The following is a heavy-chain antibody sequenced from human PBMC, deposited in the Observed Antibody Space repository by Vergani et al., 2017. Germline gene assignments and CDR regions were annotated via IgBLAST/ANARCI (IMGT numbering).Heavy chain of an antibody. V-gene: IGHV4-59*01. Sequence: QVQLQESGPGLVKPSETLSLTCTVSGGSISSYYWSWIRQPPGKGLEWIGYIYYSGSTNYNPSLKSRVTISVDTSKNQFSLKLSSVTAADTAVYYCASADKNHPYCYFDLWGRGTLVTVSS. CDR1: GGSISSYY. CDR3: ASADKNHPYCYFDL. J-gene: IGHJ2*01. CDR2: IYYSGST. D-gene: IGHD1-14*01.